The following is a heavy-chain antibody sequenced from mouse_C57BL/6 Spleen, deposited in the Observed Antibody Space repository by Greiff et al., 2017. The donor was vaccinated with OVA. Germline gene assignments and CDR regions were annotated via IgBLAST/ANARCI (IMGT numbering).Heavy chain of an antibody. CDR3: ARHKGYDDFDY. J-gene: IGHJ2*01. Sequence: EVQVVESGGDLVKPGGSLKLSCAASGFTFSSYGMSWVRQTPDKRLEWVATISSGGSYTYYPDSVKGRFTIFRDNAKNTLYLQMSSLKSEDTAMYYCARHKGYDDFDYWGQGTTLTVSS. CDR2: ISSGGSYT. CDR1: GFTFSSYG. D-gene: IGHD2-2*01. V-gene: IGHV5-6*01.